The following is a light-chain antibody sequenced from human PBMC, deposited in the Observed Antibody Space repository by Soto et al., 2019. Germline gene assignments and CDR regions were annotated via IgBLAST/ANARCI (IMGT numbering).Light chain of an antibody. Sequence: QSALTQPASVSGSPGQSITISCTGTSSDVGGYNYVSWYQQHPGKAPKLMIYEVSNRPSGVSNRFSGSKSGNTASLTISGLQTVDEADYYCSSYTSSSTRMFGGGTKVNV. J-gene: IGLJ3*02. V-gene: IGLV2-14*01. CDR2: EVS. CDR1: SSDVGGYNY. CDR3: SSYTSSSTRM.